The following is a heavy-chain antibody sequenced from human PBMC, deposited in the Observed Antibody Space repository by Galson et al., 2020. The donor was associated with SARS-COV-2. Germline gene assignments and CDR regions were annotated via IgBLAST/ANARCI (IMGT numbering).Heavy chain of an antibody. V-gene: IGHV4-59*01. CDR3: ARGGIVGATSNWFDP. CDR2: IYYSGST. Sequence: SETLSLTCTVSGGSISSYYWSWIRQPRGKGLEWIGYIYYSGSTNYNPSLKSRVTISVDTSKNQFSLKLSSVTAADTAVYYCARGGIVGATSNWFDPWGQGTLVTVSS. D-gene: IGHD1-26*01. J-gene: IGHJ5*02. CDR1: GGSISSYY.